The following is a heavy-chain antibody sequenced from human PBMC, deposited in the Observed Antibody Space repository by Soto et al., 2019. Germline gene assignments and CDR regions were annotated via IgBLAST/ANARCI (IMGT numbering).Heavy chain of an antibody. V-gene: IGHV3-30-3*01. Sequence: PGGSLRLSCAAPGFSSYAMHWVRQAPGKGLEWVAVISYDGSNKYYADSVKGRFTISRDNSKNTLYLQMNSLRAEDTAVYYCARGPVGGGPRHWGQGTLVTVSS. CDR1: GFSSYA. CDR2: ISYDGSNK. CDR3: ARGPVGGGPRH. J-gene: IGHJ4*02. D-gene: IGHD3-16*01.